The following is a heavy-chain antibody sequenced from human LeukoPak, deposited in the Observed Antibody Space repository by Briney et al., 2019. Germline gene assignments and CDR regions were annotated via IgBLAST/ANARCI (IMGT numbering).Heavy chain of an antibody. CDR3: ARGSVNYYDSCGYYPSFGY. D-gene: IGHD3-22*01. CDR2: INHSGST. J-gene: IGHJ4*02. CDR1: GGSFSGYC. V-gene: IGHV4-34*01. Sequence: SETLSLTCAVYGGSFSGYCWSWIRQPPGKGLEWIGEINHSGSTNYNPSLKSRVTISVDTSKNQFSLKLSSVTAADTAVYYCARGSVNYYDSCGYYPSFGYWGQGTLVTVSS.